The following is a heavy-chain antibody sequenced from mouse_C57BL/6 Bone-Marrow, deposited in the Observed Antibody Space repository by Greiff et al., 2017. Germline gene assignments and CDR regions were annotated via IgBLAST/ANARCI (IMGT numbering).Heavy chain of an antibody. CDR3: AEWRDNGAYTGFDY. Sequence: VQLQESGPGLVAPSQSLSITCTVSGFSLTSYGVSWVRPPPGKGLEWLGVIWGDGSTNYHSALISRLSISKKNSNSQVFLKLNSLQTDDTATYSCAEWRDNGAYTGFDYWGQGTTLTVSS. CDR1: GFSLTSYG. J-gene: IGHJ2*01. D-gene: IGHD3-3*01. CDR2: IWGDGST. V-gene: IGHV2-3*01.